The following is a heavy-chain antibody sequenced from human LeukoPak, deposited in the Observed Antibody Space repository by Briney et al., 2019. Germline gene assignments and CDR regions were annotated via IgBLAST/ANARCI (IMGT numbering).Heavy chain of an antibody. Sequence: PLASVKVSCKASGYTYTGYYMHWVRQAPGQGLEWMGWINPNSGGTNYAQKFQGRVTMTRDASISTAYMELSRLRSDDTAVYYCARETPIAAAGFDYWGQGTLVTVSS. D-gene: IGHD6-13*01. V-gene: IGHV1-2*02. J-gene: IGHJ4*02. CDR3: ARETPIAAAGFDY. CDR1: GYTYTGYY. CDR2: INPNSGGT.